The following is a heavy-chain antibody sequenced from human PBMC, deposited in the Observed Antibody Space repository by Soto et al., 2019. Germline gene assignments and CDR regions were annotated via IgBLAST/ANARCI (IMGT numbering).Heavy chain of an antibody. CDR3: AKWTSYPTWFGP. CDR2: TYYIGNT. J-gene: IGHJ5*02. D-gene: IGHD1-26*01. V-gene: IGHV4-59*01. CDR1: GGSISSDY. Sequence: QVQLQESGPGLVKPSETLSLTCTVSGGSISSDYWCWIRQSPGKGLEWIGYTYYIGNTNYNPSLESRATISLDRSKNQFSLKLSSVTAADTAVYYCAKWTSYPTWFGPWGQGIQVTVSS.